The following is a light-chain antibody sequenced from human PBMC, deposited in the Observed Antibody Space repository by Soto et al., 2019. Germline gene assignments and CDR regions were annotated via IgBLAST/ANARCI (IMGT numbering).Light chain of an antibody. Sequence: QSALTQPPSASGSPGQSVTISCTGTSSDVGAYDYVSWYQQHPGKAPKLMIYEINKRPSGVPDRFSGSKSGNTASLTGSGLQAEDEADYYCSSFAGSNNFPYVSGTGTKVTAL. CDR1: SSDVGAYDY. CDR3: SSFAGSNNFPYV. J-gene: IGLJ1*01. V-gene: IGLV2-8*01. CDR2: EIN.